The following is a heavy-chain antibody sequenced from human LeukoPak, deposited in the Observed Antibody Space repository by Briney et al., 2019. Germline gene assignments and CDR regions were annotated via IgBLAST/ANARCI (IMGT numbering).Heavy chain of an antibody. Sequence: SVKVSCKASGYTFTSYGISWVRQAPGQGLEWMGGIIPIFGTANYAQKFQGRVTITTDESTSTAYMELSSLRSEDTAVYYCARDLSIAAAGTGYFQHWGQGTLVTVSS. V-gene: IGHV1-69*05. J-gene: IGHJ1*01. CDR3: ARDLSIAAAGTGYFQH. CDR2: IIPIFGTA. CDR1: GYTFTSYG. D-gene: IGHD6-13*01.